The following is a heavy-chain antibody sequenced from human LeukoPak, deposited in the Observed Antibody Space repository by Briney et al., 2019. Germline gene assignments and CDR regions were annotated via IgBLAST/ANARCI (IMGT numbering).Heavy chain of an antibody. CDR1: GFTFSSYA. V-gene: IGHV3-23*01. CDR2: ISGSGGTT. Sequence: LPGGSLRLSCAASGFTFSSYAMSWARQAPGKGLEWVSSISGSGGTTYYAESVKGRFTISRDNSKNTLYLQMNSLRAEETAVYYCAKGLSSGWNLKGSDYWGQGTLVIVSS. CDR3: AKGLSSGWNLKGSDY. D-gene: IGHD6-19*01. J-gene: IGHJ4*02.